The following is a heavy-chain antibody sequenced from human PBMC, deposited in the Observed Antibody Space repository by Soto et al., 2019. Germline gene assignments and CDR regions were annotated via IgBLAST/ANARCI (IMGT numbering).Heavy chain of an antibody. J-gene: IGHJ6*02. CDR1: GFSFSDYY. Sequence: QMQLVQSGGGLVKPGGSLRLSCAASGFSFSDYYMSWIRRAPGKGLEWVSYIGASGSPIYFGDSVKGRFSISRDNTNNSLDLQMNSLRPDDTAVYYCARGTDGMDVGGQGTTVIVSS. CDR3: ARGTDGMDV. V-gene: IGHV3-11*01. D-gene: IGHD3-10*01. CDR2: IGASGSPI.